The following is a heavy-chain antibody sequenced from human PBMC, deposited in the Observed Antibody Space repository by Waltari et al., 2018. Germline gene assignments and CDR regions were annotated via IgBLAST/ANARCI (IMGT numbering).Heavy chain of an antibody. V-gene: IGHV1-69*12. J-gene: IGHJ3*01. Sequence: QVHLVQSGAEVRKPGSSVRVSCEASGGTFGTYAITWVRQAPGQGLEWMAGIIPIFGTPNYAQKFQGRVNVAADESTSTAYMELSSLRSDDTAIYYCAKRLLGGPFDVWGQGTVVTVSS. CDR1: GGTFGTYA. CDR2: IIPIFGTP. D-gene: IGHD5-12*01. CDR3: AKRLLGGPFDV.